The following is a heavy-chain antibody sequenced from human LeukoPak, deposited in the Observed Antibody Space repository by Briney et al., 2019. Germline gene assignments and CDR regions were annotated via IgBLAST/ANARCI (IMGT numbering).Heavy chain of an antibody. V-gene: IGHV3-9*01. D-gene: IGHD5-24*01. Sequence: GGSLRLSCAASGFTFGNYAMHWVRQTPGKALEWVSGISWNSGAIGYADSVKGRFTISRDNAKNSLYLQMNSLRAEDTALYYCAKDRGGYNGNFDYWGQGNLVTVSS. CDR3: AKDRGGYNGNFDY. J-gene: IGHJ4*02. CDR1: GFTFGNYA. CDR2: ISWNSGAI.